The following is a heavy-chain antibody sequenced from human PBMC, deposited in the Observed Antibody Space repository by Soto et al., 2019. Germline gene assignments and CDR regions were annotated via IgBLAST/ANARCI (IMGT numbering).Heavy chain of an antibody. V-gene: IGHV3-33*01. CDR3: ARDGLYSSSPADPFDY. Sequence: GGSLRLSCAASGFTFSSYGMHWVRQAPGKGLEWVAVIWYDGSNKYYADSVKGRFTISRDNSKNTLYLQMNSLRAEDTAVYYCARDGLYSSSPADPFDYWGQGTLVTVSS. CDR1: GFTFSSYG. J-gene: IGHJ4*02. CDR2: IWYDGSNK. D-gene: IGHD6-6*01.